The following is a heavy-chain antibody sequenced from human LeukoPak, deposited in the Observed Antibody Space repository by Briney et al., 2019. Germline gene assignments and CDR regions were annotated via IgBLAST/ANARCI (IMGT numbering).Heavy chain of an antibody. J-gene: IGHJ4*02. CDR3: ARVDYGDYVADY. D-gene: IGHD4-17*01. CDR2: INPNSGGT. V-gene: IGHV1-2*02. Sequence: ASVKVSCEASGYTFTVYYMHWVRQAPGQGLEWMGWINPNSGGTNYAQKFQGRVTMTRDTSISTAYMELSRLRSDDTAVYYCARVDYGDYVADYWGQGTLVTVSS. CDR1: GYTFTVYY.